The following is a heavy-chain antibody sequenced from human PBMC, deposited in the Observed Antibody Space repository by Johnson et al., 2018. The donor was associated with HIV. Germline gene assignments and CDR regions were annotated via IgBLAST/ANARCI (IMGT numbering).Heavy chain of an antibody. Sequence: QVQLVESGGGLVKPGGSLRLSCAASGFTFSDYYMSWIRQAPGKGPEWISYIRTSSSTIYYADSVKGLFTISRDNAKNSLYLQMDSLRAEDTAVYYCARVRLQRQSVDVLDIWGQGTMVTVSS. V-gene: IGHV3-11*04. CDR3: ARVRLQRQSVDVLDI. J-gene: IGHJ3*02. CDR1: GFTFSDYY. CDR2: IRTSSSTI. D-gene: IGHD2-21*01.